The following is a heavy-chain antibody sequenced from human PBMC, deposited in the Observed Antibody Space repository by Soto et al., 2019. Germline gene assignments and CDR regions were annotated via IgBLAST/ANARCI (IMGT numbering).Heavy chain of an antibody. Sequence: GASGKGSCRASGYTFTSYYMHWVRQAPGQGLEWMGIINPSGGSTSYAQKFQGRVTMTRDTSTSTVYMELSSLRSEDTAVYYCARGVYYDQRMDGWGQGTPVTVSS. CDR3: ARGVYYDQRMDG. V-gene: IGHV1-46*01. D-gene: IGHD3-3*01. CDR2: INPSGGST. J-gene: IGHJ6*02. CDR1: GYTFTSYY.